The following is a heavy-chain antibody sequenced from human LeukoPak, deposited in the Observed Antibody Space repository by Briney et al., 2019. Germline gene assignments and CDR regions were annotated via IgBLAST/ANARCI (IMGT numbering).Heavy chain of an antibody. CDR1: GFTFSDYY. J-gene: IGHJ5*02. Sequence: GGSLRLSCAASGFTFSDYYMSWIRQAPGNGLEWVSYISSSGSTIYYADSVKGRFTISRDNAKNSLYLQMNSLRAEDTAVYYCARASHKYYDFWSRLGWLDPWGQGTLVTVSS. CDR3: ARASHKYYDFWSRLGWLDP. CDR2: ISSSGSTI. V-gene: IGHV3-11*01. D-gene: IGHD3-3*01.